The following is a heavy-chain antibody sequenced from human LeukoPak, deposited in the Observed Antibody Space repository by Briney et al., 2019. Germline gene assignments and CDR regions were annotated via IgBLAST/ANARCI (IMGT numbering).Heavy chain of an antibody. CDR1: GYSFTSYW. Sequence: GESLKISCKGSGYSFTSYWIGWVRQMPGKGLEWMGIIYPGDSDTRYSPSFQGQVTISADKSISTAYLQWSSLKASDTAMYYCARLGRYCGSTSCYILGGFDPWGQGTLVTVSS. J-gene: IGHJ5*02. CDR3: ARLGRYCGSTSCYILGGFDP. CDR2: IYPGDSDT. D-gene: IGHD2-2*02. V-gene: IGHV5-51*01.